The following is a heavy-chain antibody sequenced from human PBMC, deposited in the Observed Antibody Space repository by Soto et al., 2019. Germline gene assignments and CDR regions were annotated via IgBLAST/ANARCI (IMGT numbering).Heavy chain of an antibody. D-gene: IGHD3-10*01. Sequence: SETLSLTCAVSGYSISSGYYWGWIRQPPGKGLEWIGSIYHSGSTYYNPSLKSRVTISVDTSKNQFSLKLSSVTAADTAVYYCARVSGYYGSGRGLYYYGMDVWGQGTTVTVSS. CDR1: GYSISSGYY. CDR2: IYHSGST. CDR3: ARVSGYYGSGRGLYYYGMDV. V-gene: IGHV4-38-2*01. J-gene: IGHJ6*02.